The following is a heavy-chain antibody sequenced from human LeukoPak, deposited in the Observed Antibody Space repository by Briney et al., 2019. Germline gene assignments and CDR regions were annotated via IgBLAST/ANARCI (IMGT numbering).Heavy chain of an antibody. J-gene: IGHJ3*02. V-gene: IGHV1-69*05. CDR2: IIPIFGTA. CDR3: ATDYYDSSGYHGAFDI. D-gene: IGHD3-22*01. Sequence: GASVQVSCKASGGTFSSYAISWVRQAPGQGLEWMGGIIPIFGTANYAQKFQGRVTITTDESTSTAYMELSSLRSEDTAVYYCATDYYDSSGYHGAFDIWGQGTMVTVSS. CDR1: GGTFSSYA.